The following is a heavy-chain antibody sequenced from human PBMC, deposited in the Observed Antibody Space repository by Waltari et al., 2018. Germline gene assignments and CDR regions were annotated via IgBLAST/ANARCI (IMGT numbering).Heavy chain of an antibody. V-gene: IGHV4-30-4*08. CDR1: GGSISSGDYS. D-gene: IGHD3-3*01. CDR2: IYYSGST. CDR3: ARLLHHFGVVRFDP. Sequence: VSGGSISSGDYSWSWIRQPPGKGLEWIGYIYYSGSTYYNPSLKSRVTISVDTSKNQFSLKLSSVTAADTAVYYCARLLHHFGVVRFDPWGQGTLVTVSS. J-gene: IGHJ5*02.